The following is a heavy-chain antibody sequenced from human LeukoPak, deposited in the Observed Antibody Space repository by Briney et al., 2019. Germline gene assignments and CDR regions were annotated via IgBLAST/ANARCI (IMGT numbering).Heavy chain of an antibody. CDR3: AKDNYYDSSGYYLGAFDI. V-gene: IGHV3-23*01. Sequence: PGGSLRLSCAASGFTFTTYWMSWVRQAPGKGLEWVSAISGSGGSTYYADSVKGRFTISRDNSKNTLYLQMNSLRAEDTAVYYCAKDNYYDSSGYYLGAFDIWGQGTMVTVSS. CDR2: ISGSGGST. J-gene: IGHJ3*02. D-gene: IGHD3-22*01. CDR1: GFTFTTYW.